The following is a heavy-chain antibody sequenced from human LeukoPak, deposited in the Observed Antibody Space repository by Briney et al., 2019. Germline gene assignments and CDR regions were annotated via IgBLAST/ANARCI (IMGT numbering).Heavy chain of an antibody. V-gene: IGHV4-31*03. D-gene: IGHD2-15*01. CDR2: IHHSGRS. Sequence: SSETLSLTCTVSADSLSSGGHYWAWIRQFPGKGLESIGFIHHSGRSRHNPSLKDRVAISVDTSSKQFALKLSSVSAADTAMYYCARGGYRFGGFYFDYWGQGIQVVVP. CDR1: ADSLSSGGHY. CDR3: ARGGYRFGGFYFDY. J-gene: IGHJ4*02.